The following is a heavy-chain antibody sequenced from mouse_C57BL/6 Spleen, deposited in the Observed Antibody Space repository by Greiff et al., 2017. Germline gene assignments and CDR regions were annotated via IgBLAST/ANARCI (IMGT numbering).Heavy chain of an antibody. Sequence: VQLQQSGPELVKPGASVKISCKASGYSFTGYYMNWVKQSPEKSLEWIGEINPSTGGTTYNQKFKAKATLTVDKSSSTAYMQLKSLTSEDSAVYYCARGRGNPWFAYWGQGTLVTVSA. J-gene: IGHJ3*01. D-gene: IGHD2-1*01. CDR3: ARGRGNPWFAY. CDR2: INPSTGGT. CDR1: GYSFTGYY. V-gene: IGHV1-42*01.